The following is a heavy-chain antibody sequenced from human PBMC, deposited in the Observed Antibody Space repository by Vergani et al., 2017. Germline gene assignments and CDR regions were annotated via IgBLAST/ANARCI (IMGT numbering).Heavy chain of an antibody. CDR1: EFTFSNYA. CDR3: AKVPYGGDYLSDAFDV. J-gene: IGHJ3*01. V-gene: IGHV3-23*01. D-gene: IGHD2-21*02. CDR2: ISGSGVSA. Sequence: EVQLLESGGGLVQPGGSLRLTCAASEFTFSNYAMHWVRQAPGKGLEWVSGISGSGVSAYYTDSVKGRFTISRDNSKNMLFLQMNSLRIEDTAVYYCAKVPYGGDYLSDAFDVWGQGTMVIVSS.